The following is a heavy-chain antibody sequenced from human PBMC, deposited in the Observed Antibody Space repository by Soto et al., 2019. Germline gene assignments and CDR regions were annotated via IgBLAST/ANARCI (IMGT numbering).Heavy chain of an antibody. V-gene: IGHV4-34*01. CDR1: GGSFSGYY. Sequence: SETLSLTCAIYGGSFSGYYWSWIRQPPGKGLEWIGEINHSGSTNYNPSLKSRVTISVDTSKNQFSLKLSSVTAADTAVYYCARGRVFGVVPPYYYYMDVWGKGTTVTVSS. J-gene: IGHJ6*03. CDR3: ARGRVFGVVPPYYYYMDV. D-gene: IGHD3-3*01. CDR2: INHSGST.